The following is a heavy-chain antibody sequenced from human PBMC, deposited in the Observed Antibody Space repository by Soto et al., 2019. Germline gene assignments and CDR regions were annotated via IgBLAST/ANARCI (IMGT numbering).Heavy chain of an antibody. D-gene: IGHD4-17*01. CDR2: IIPILGIA. CDR1: GGTFSSYT. CDR3: ARNDYGGNLDDY. V-gene: IGHV1-69*02. Sequence: QVQLVQSGAEVKKPGSSVKVSCKASGGTFSSYTISWVRQAPGQGLEWMGRIIPILGIANYAQKFQGRVTITAVKSTGTAYMELSSLRSEDTAVYYFARNDYGGNLDDYCAQVTLVTVAS. J-gene: IGHJ4*02.